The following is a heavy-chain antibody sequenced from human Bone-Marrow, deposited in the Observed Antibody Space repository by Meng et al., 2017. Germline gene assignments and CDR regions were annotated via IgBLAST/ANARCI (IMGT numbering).Heavy chain of an antibody. Sequence: SVKVSCRASGGTFSSYAISWVRQAPGQGLEWMGGIIPIFGTANYAQKFQGRVTITADESTSTAYMELSSLRSEDTAVYYCARSGSRYCTNGVCYTFDYWGQGTLDTVSS. CDR1: GGTFSSYA. J-gene: IGHJ4*02. D-gene: IGHD2-8*01. CDR3: ARSGSRYCTNGVCYTFDY. V-gene: IGHV1-69*13. CDR2: IIPIFGTA.